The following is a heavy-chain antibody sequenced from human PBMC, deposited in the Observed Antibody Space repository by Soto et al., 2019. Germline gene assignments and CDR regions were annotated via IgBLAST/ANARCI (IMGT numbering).Heavy chain of an antibody. CDR3: ARAISGYVT. V-gene: IGHV1-69*05. CDR2: IIPIIGTA. Sequence: ASVKVSCKASGGTFSSYAISWVRQAPGQGLEWMGGIIPIIGTANYAQKFQGRVTITTDTSASTVYLDLSSLRSEDTAVYYCARAISGYVTWGKGTLVTVSS. CDR1: GGTFSSYA. D-gene: IGHD5-12*01. J-gene: IGHJ5*02.